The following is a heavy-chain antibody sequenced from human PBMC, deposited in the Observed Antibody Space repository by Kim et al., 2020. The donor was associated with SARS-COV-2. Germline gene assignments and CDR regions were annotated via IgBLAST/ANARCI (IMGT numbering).Heavy chain of an antibody. CDR3: TRDRGAFDY. CDR2: SGI. Sequence: SGIYYADSVMGRCASSRDNAKDSVSLQMNSLRDEKAGVYYCTRDRGAFDYWGQGTLVTVSS. V-gene: IGHV3-11*04. J-gene: IGHJ4*01.